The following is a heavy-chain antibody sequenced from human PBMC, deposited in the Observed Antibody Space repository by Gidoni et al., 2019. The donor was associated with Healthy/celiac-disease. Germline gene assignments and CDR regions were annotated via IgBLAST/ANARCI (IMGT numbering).Heavy chain of an antibody. CDR1: AGPTSRGGYY. CDR2: IYYSGST. D-gene: IGHD4-17*01. Sequence: AQLQESGPGLVKHSQTQSLTCTVSAGPTSRGGYYWSWTRQHPGKGLEWIGYIYYSGSTYYNPSLKSRVTISVDTSKNQFSLKLSSVTAADTAVYYCARGADYGDYDWFDPWVQGTLVTVSS. J-gene: IGHJ5*02. CDR3: ARGADYGDYDWFDP. V-gene: IGHV4-31*03.